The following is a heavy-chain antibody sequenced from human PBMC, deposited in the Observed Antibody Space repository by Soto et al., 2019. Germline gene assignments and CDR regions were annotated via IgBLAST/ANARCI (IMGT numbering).Heavy chain of an antibody. Sequence: SETLSLTCTVSGGSISSSSYYWGWIRQPPGKGLEWIGSIYYSGSTYYNPSLKSRVTISVGTSKNQFSLKLSSVTAADTAVYYCATEYYYDSSGYYKTGFDYWGQGTLVTVSS. J-gene: IGHJ4*02. D-gene: IGHD3-22*01. CDR1: GGSISSSSYY. CDR2: IYYSGST. CDR3: ATEYYYDSSGYYKTGFDY. V-gene: IGHV4-39*01.